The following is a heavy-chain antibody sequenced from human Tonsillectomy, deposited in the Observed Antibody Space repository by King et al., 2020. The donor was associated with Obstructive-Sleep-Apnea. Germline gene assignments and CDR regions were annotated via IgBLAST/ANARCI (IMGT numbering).Heavy chain of an antibody. V-gene: IGHV4-59*08. CDR1: GGSISSYY. Sequence: QLQESGPGLVKPSETLSLTCTVSGGSISSYYWSWIRQPPGKGLEWIGYIYYSGSTNYNPSLKSRVTISVDTSKNQFSLKLSSVTAADTAVYYCARGAVAATSVYYYYYGMDVWGQGTTVTVSS. CDR3: ARGAVAATSVYYYYYGMDV. J-gene: IGHJ6*02. D-gene: IGHD2-15*01. CDR2: IYYSGST.